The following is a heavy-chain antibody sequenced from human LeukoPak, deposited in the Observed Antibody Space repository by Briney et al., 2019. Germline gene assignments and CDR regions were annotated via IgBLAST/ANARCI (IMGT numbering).Heavy chain of an antibody. Sequence: PNSGGTNYAQKFQGRVTMTRDTSISTAYMELSRLRSDNSAVYYCAREGRGDSTGYYKGYWGQGTLVTVSS. D-gene: IGHD3-22*01. CDR3: AREGRGDSTGYYKGY. J-gene: IGHJ4*02. CDR2: PNSGGT. V-gene: IGHV1-2*02.